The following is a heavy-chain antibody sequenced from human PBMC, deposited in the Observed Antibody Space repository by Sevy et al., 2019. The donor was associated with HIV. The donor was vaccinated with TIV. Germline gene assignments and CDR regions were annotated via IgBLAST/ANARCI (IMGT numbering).Heavy chain of an antibody. CDR3: SGFRRLIIINDDTFEI. V-gene: IGHV4-38-2*02. Sequence: SENLSLTCTVSGYSISSAYSWGWIRQPPGKGLEWIANIYHDGSTYSNPSLNSRVTISIDTSKNQFSLKLSSVTAADTAVYYCSGFRRLIIINDDTFEIWGQGTMVTVSS. CDR1: GYSISSAYS. CDR2: IYHDGST. J-gene: IGHJ3*02. D-gene: IGHD3-9*01.